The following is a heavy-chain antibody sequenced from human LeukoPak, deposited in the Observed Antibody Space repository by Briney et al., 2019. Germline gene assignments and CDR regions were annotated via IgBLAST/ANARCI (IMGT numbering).Heavy chain of an antibody. Sequence: GGSLRLSCAASGFTFSSYAMSWVLQAPGKGLEWVSAISGSGGSTYYADSVKGRFTISRDNSKNTLYLQMNSPRAEDTAVYYCAKVDNQDGDPYDYWGQGTLVTVSS. D-gene: IGHD4-17*01. CDR1: GFTFSSYA. CDR2: ISGSGGST. CDR3: AKVDNQDGDPYDY. V-gene: IGHV3-23*01. J-gene: IGHJ4*02.